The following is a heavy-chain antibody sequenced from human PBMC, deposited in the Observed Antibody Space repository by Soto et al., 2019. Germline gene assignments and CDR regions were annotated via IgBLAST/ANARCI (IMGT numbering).Heavy chain of an antibody. J-gene: IGHJ4*02. CDR3: ARDLGAEGFDY. V-gene: IGHV1-46*01. D-gene: IGHD1-26*01. CDR2: IYPSGTVT. Sequence: QVQLVQSGAEVKKPGASVKVSCKSSGHTFTGYYMHWVRQAPGQGLEWMGIIYPSGTVTKYAQEFQGRVTMTRDTSTSTVYMELSSLRSEDTAMYFCARDLGAEGFDYWGQGTLVTVSS. CDR1: GHTFTGYY.